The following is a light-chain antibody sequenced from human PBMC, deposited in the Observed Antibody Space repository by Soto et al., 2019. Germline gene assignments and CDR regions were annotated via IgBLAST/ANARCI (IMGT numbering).Light chain of an antibody. CDR3: HQYGSSPFT. Sequence: EVVLTQSPATLSLSPGERATLSCRADQSVSANYLAWYQQKPGQAPRLLIYGASSRATGIPDRCSGSGSGKDFTLTISRLEPEDFAVFYCHQYGSSPFTFGPGTKVDIK. CDR1: QSVSANY. J-gene: IGKJ3*01. CDR2: GAS. V-gene: IGKV3-20*01.